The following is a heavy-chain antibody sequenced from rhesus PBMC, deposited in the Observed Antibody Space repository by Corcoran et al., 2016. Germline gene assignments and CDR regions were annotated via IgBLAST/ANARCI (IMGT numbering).Heavy chain of an antibody. CDR3: AKEGEVGGGWYRYGKYFEF. J-gene: IGHJ1*01. D-gene: IGHD6-37*01. CDR2: INSDESSP. Sequence: VQLVETGGGLVKPGGSLKLSCAASGFTFSTYGNSWVRQPPGKGIEWVSAINSDESSPVYAHTEKGLFHIARDNLNHTLSMQMNSLRAEDTAVYYCAKEGEVGGGWYRYGKYFEFWGQGALVTVSS. V-gene: IGHV3S5*01. CDR1: GFTFSTYG.